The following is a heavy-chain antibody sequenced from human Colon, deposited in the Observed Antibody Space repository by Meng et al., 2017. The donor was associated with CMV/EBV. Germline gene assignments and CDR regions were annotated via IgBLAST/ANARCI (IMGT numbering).Heavy chain of an antibody. CDR3: ARAYYDSSGCHDY. CDR1: GFTFNTYN. V-gene: IGHV3-7*01. D-gene: IGHD3-22*01. CDR2: IKQDGSEK. Sequence: GGSLRLSCAASGFTFNTYNMSWVRQAPGKGLEWVANIKQDGSEKFYVDSVKGRFTISRDNAKNSLYLQMNSLRAEDTAVYYCARAYYDSSGCHDYWGQGTLVTVSS. J-gene: IGHJ4*02.